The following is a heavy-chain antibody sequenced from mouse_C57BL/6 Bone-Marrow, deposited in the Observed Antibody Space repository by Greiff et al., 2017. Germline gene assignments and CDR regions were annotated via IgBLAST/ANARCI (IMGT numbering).Heavy chain of an antibody. CDR3: TKDGNHGAMDY. Sequence: QVQLKQSGAELVRPGTSVKMSCKASGYTFTNYWIGWVKQRPGHGLEWIGDIYPGGGYDNYNEKFTGKVTLTADKSSSTAYMQFSSLTSEDSAIYYCTKDGNHGAMDYWGQGTSVTVSS. V-gene: IGHV1-63*01. CDR1: GYTFTNYW. J-gene: IGHJ4*01. D-gene: IGHD1-1*01. CDR2: IYPGGGYD.